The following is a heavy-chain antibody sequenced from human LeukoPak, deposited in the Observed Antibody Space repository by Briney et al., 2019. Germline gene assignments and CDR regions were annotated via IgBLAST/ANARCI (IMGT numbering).Heavy chain of an antibody. CDR2: IYSGGST. J-gene: IGHJ4*02. V-gene: IGHV3-66*02. D-gene: IGHD2-2*02. Sequence: GGSLRLSCAASGFTVSSNYMSWLRQAPGKGLEWVSVIYSGGSTYYADSVKGRFTISRDNSKNTLYLQMNSLRAEDTAVYYCARDAGYCSSTSCYTVDYWGQGTLVTVSS. CDR1: GFTVSSNY. CDR3: ARDAGYCSSTSCYTVDY.